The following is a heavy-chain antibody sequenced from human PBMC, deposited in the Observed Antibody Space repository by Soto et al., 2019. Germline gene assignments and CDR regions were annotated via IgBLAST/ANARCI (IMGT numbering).Heavy chain of an antibody. Sequence: GGSLRLSCAASGFTVSSNYMSWVRQAPGKGLEWVSVIYSGGSTYYADSVKGRFTISRDNSKNTLYLQMNSLRAEDTAVYYCAKRATGTYFDYWGQGTLVTVS. D-gene: IGHD1-1*01. V-gene: IGHV3-53*01. CDR3: AKRATGTYFDY. CDR2: IYSGGST. J-gene: IGHJ4*02. CDR1: GFTVSSNY.